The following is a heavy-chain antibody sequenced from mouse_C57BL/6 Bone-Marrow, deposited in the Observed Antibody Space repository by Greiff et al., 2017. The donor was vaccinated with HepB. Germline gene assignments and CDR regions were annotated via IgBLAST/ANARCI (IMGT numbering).Heavy chain of an antibody. CDR2: IYPRSGNT. Sequence: QVQLQQSGAELARPGASVKLSCKASGYTFTSYGISWVKQRTGQGLEWIGEIYPRSGNTYYNEKFKGKATLTADKSSSTAYMELRSLTSEDSAVYFCARSGDYDDGGFAYWGQGTLVTVSA. V-gene: IGHV1-81*01. D-gene: IGHD2-4*01. CDR1: GYTFTSYG. J-gene: IGHJ3*01. CDR3: ARSGDYDDGGFAY.